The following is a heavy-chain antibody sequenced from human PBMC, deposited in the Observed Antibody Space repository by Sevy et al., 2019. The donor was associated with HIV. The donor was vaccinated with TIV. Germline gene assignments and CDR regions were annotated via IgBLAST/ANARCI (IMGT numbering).Heavy chain of an antibody. J-gene: IGHJ5*02. Sequence: GGSLRLSCSASGFNISPYALHWVRQTPGKGLQWLAVISKEGTNKDYADFVKGRFSLSRDNSKNTLYLQMSKLRPEDKAVYYGAKEGYYYDSQSADWFDPWGQGTLVTVSS. CDR3: AKEGYYYDSQSADWFDP. CDR2: ISKEGTNK. CDR1: GFNISPYA. V-gene: IGHV3-30*04. D-gene: IGHD3-22*01.